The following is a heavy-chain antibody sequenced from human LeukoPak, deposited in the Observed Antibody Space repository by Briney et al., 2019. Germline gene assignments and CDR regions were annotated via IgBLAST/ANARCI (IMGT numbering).Heavy chain of an antibody. CDR2: IIPIFATA. J-gene: IGHJ6*02. CDR1: GGTFSSYA. V-gene: IGHV1-69*13. D-gene: IGHD2-2*02. CDR3: AMDIVVVPAAIRGVDYYYYGMDV. Sequence: ASVKVSCKASGGTFSSYAISWVRQAPGQGLEWMGGIIPIFATANYAQKFQGRITITADESTSTAYMELSSLRSEDTAVYYCAMDIVVVPAAIRGVDYYYYGMDVWGQGTTVTVSS.